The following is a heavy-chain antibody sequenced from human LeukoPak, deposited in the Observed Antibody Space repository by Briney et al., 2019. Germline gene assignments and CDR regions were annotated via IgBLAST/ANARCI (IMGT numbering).Heavy chain of an antibody. CDR1: GLSFSDYS. Sequence: PGGSLRLSCTASGLSFSDYSMNWVRQAPGKGLEWVSYISSTGNPRHYAESVEGRFTISRDNSKNTLYLQMNSLRAEDTAVYYCAKLHCPPLEYSGYDGGRDAFDIWGQGTMVTVSS. CDR2: ISSTGNPR. CDR3: AKLHCPPLEYSGYDGGRDAFDI. J-gene: IGHJ3*02. V-gene: IGHV3-48*01. D-gene: IGHD5-12*01.